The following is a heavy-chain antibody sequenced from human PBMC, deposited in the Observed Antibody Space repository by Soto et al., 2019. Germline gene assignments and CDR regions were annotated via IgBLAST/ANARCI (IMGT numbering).Heavy chain of an antibody. Sequence: RSLTCTVSGGSSSSGGYYLTWIRQHPGKGLEWIWCIYYSGRTYYNPSLKSRLTISVDTSKRQFSLKLSSVTAADTAIYYCASTKDYSSPLDYWGQGTLVTVSS. CDR3: ASTKDYSSPLDY. CDR1: GGSSSSGGYY. D-gene: IGHD6-13*01. V-gene: IGHV4-31*03. CDR2: IYYSGRT. J-gene: IGHJ4*02.